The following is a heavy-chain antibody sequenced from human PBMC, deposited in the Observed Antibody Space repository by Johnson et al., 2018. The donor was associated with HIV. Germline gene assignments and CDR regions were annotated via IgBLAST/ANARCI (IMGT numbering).Heavy chain of an antibody. V-gene: IGHV3-23*04. CDR3: AREISRYYYDYAAFDL. J-gene: IGHJ3*01. CDR1: GFSFDSHA. D-gene: IGHD3-22*01. CDR2: ISYSGSST. Sequence: MQLVESGGGLVPPGGSLRLSCAASGFSFDSHALNWVRQAPGKGLQWVSAISYSGSSTYYADSVKGRFTISRDNSRSTVYLHMINLRADDTALYYCAREISRYYYDYAAFDLWGQGTTVTVSS.